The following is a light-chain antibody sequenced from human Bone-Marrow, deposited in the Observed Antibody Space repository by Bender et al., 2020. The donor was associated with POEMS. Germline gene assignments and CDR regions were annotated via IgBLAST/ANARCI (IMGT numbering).Light chain of an antibody. J-gene: IGLJ3*02. CDR1: TSNIGSNT. Sequence: QSVLTQPPSASATPGQRVTISCSGSTSNIGSNTVNWYQQLPGTAPKLLIHSNSQRPSGVSNRFSASKSGNTASLTISGLQAEDEADYYCCSYASSRTWVLGGGTKLTVL. CDR2: SNS. V-gene: IGLV1-44*01. CDR3: CSYASSRTWV.